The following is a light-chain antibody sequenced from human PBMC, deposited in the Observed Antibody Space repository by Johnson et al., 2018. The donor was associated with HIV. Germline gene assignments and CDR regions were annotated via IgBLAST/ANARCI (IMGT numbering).Light chain of an antibody. J-gene: IGLJ1*01. CDR2: END. Sequence: PVLTQPPSVSAAPGQKVTISCSGSSSNIGNNYVSWYQQLPGTAPKLLIYENDKRPSGIPDRFSGSKSGTSATLGITGLQTGDEADYYCGTWDNSLSAVFGTGTKVTVL. CDR1: SSNIGNNY. V-gene: IGLV1-51*02. CDR3: GTWDNSLSAV.